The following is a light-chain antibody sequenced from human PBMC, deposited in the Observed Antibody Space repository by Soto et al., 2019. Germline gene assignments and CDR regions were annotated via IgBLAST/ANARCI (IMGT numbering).Light chain of an antibody. J-gene: IGLJ1*01. V-gene: IGLV2-14*01. CDR2: EVS. CDR3: ISYTGSSTSYV. Sequence: QSALTPPASVSGSPGQSITISCSGTSSDVGSYDHVAWYQQFPGKTPKLMIYEVSNRPSGVSSRFSGSKSGNTASLTISGLQAEYEADYYCISYTGSSTSYVFGSGTKVTVL. CDR1: SSDVGSYDH.